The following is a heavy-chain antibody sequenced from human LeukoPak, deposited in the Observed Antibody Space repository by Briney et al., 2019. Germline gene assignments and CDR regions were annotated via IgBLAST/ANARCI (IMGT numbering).Heavy chain of an antibody. Sequence: KSGGSLRLSCAVSGITLSNYGMSWVRQAPGKGLEWVAGISDSGGRTNYADSVKGRFTISRDNAKNSVFLQMNSLRAEDTAFYYCGNQCSGGICPENWGRGTLVTVSS. CDR2: ISDSGGRT. J-gene: IGHJ4*02. V-gene: IGHV3-23*01. D-gene: IGHD2-15*01. CDR1: GITLSNYG. CDR3: GNQCSGGICPEN.